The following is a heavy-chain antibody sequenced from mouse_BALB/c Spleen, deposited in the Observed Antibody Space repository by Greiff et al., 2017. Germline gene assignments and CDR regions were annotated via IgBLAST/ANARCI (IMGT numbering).Heavy chain of an antibody. Sequence: EVQGVESGPGLVKPSQSLSLTCTVTGYSITSDYAWNWIRQFPGNKLEWMGYISYSGSTSYNPSLKSRISITRDTSKNQFFLQLNSVTTEDTATYYCARHLLLGLAAMDYWGQGTSVTVSS. D-gene: IGHD1-1*01. CDR3: ARHLLLGLAAMDY. CDR2: ISYSGST. CDR1: GYSITSDYA. J-gene: IGHJ4*01. V-gene: IGHV3-2*02.